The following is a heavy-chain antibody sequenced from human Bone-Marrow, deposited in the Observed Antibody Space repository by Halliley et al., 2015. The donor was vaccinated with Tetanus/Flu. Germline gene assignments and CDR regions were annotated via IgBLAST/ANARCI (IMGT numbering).Heavy chain of an antibody. Sequence: SLRLSCAASGFTFDDYTMHWVRQAPGKGLEWVSLISWDGYSTFYADSVKGRFTISRDNSKNSLYLQMNNLRTEGTAFYYCAKANYYDSSGYSYYFDYWGQGTLVTVSS. D-gene: IGHD3-22*01. CDR2: ISWDGYST. CDR3: AKANYYDSSGYSYYFDY. CDR1: GFTFDDYT. V-gene: IGHV3-43*01. J-gene: IGHJ4*02.